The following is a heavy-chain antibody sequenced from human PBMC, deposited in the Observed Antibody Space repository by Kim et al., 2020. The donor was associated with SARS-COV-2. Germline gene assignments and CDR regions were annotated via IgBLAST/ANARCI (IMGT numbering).Heavy chain of an antibody. CDR3: ARASVAGVPDS. V-gene: IGHV4-31*03. CDR2: IYYSGST. CDR1: GGSISSGAYY. J-gene: IGHJ4*02. D-gene: IGHD2-15*01. Sequence: SETLSLTCTVSGGSISSGAYYWTWIRQHPGKGLEWIGYIYYSGSTYYNPSLKSRVTISVDTSKNQFSLKLNSVTAADTAVYYCARASVAGVPDSLGQGTLVTVSS.